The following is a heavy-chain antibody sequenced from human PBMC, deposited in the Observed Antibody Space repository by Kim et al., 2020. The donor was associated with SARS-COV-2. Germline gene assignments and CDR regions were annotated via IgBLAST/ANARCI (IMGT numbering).Heavy chain of an antibody. V-gene: IGHV4-59*13. D-gene: IGHD3-3*01. CDR3: AREGLDDFWSGYYSAFDI. Sequence: SETLSLTCTVSGGSISSYYWSWIRQPPGKGLEWIGYIYYSGSTNYNPSLKSRVTISVDTSKNQFSLKLSSVTAADTAVYYCAREGLDDFWSGYYSAFDIWGQGTMVTVSS. CDR2: IYYSGST. J-gene: IGHJ3*02. CDR1: GGSISSYY.